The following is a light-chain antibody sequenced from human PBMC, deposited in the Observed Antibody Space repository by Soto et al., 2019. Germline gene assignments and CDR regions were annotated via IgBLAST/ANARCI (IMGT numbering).Light chain of an antibody. J-gene: IGLJ1*01. CDR3: SSYRSGNTYV. CDR1: SSDVGGYEY. Sequence: ALTQPASVSGSPGQSITISCTGTSSDVGGYEYVSWYQQHPGKAPKLIIYEVIDRPAAVSRHFSGSKSGNTASLTISGLQAEDEADYYCSSYRSGNTYVFGTGTKVT. CDR2: EVI. V-gene: IGLV2-14*01.